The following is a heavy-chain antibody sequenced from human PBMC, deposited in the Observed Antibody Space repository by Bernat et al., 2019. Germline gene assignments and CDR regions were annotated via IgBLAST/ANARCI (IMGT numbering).Heavy chain of an antibody. J-gene: IGHJ4*02. Sequence: EVQLVESGGGLVQPGGSLRLSCAASGFTFSSYWMHWVRQAPGKGLGWVSRINSDGSSTSYADSVKRRFTISRDHAKNTLYLQMNSLRADDTAVYYCARGCSYYDSSGYYSTPDYWGQGALVTVSS. V-gene: IGHV3-74*01. CDR2: INSDGSST. D-gene: IGHD3-22*01. CDR1: GFTFSSYW. CDR3: ARGCSYYDSSGYYSTPDY.